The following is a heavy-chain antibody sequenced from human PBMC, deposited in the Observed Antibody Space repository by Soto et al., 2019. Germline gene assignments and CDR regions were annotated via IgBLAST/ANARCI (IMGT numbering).Heavy chain of an antibody. V-gene: IGHV3-30-3*01. CDR1: GFTFSSYA. D-gene: IGHD2-2*02. Sequence: GGSLRLSCAASGFTFSSYAMHWVRQAPGKGLEWVAVISYDGSNKYYADSVKGRFTISRDNSKNTLYLQMNSLRAEDTAVYYCARYCTLTSVNCYSAYWGQGTLVTVSS. J-gene: IGHJ4*02. CDR2: ISYDGSNK. CDR3: ARYCTLTSVNCYSAY.